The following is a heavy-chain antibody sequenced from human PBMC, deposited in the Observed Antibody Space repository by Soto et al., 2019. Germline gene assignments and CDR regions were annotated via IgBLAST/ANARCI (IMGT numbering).Heavy chain of an antibody. Sequence: QVQLVQSGAEVKKPGASVKVSCKASGYTFTSYGIRWVRQAPGQGLEWMGWIIAYNGNTNYAQKLQGRVTMTTDTSTSTAYMEVRSLRSDDTAVYYWARVGGCSGASCYLLRHYWGQGTLVTVSS. D-gene: IGHD2-15*01. CDR1: GYTFTSYG. CDR2: IIAYNGNT. J-gene: IGHJ4*02. V-gene: IGHV1-18*04. CDR3: ARVGGCSGASCYLLRHY.